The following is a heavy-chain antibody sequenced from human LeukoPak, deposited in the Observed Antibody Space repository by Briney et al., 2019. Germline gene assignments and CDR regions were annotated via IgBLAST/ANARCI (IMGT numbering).Heavy chain of an antibody. J-gene: IGHJ4*02. D-gene: IGHD1-14*01. CDR2: IYHSGST. CDR1: GYSISSGYY. CDR3: ARDLWDTGLDY. V-gene: IGHV4-38-2*02. Sequence: SETLSLTCTVSGYSISSGYYWGWIRQPPGKGLEWIGSIYHSGSTYYNPSLKSRVTISVDTSKNQFSLKLSSVTAADTAVYYCARDLWDTGLDYWGQGTLVTVSS.